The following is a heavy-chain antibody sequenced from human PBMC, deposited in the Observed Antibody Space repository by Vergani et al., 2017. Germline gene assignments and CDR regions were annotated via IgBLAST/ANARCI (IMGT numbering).Heavy chain of an antibody. Sequence: QLQLQASGPGLLKPSETLALNCTVADDSIRSRKYYWAWIRQPPGKDLEWIGTISFSWSTYYNPSLQSRVTISVDTSKNVYSLRLTSVTAADTAVYYCASDTHSGGRADRWGQGILVTVTS. CDR3: ASDTHSGGRADR. CDR2: ISFSWST. J-gene: IGHJ5*02. CDR1: DDSIRSRKYY. D-gene: IGHD6-19*01. V-gene: IGHV4-39*07.